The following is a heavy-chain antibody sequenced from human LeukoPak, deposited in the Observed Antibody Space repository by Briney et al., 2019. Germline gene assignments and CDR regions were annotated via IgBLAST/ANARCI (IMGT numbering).Heavy chain of an antibody. J-gene: IGHJ3*02. D-gene: IGHD2-15*01. CDR3: AREAVSRAFDI. V-gene: IGHV4-30-4*08. Sequence: SQTLSLTCTVSGGSISSGDYYWSWIRQPPGKGLEWIGYIYYSGSTYYNPSLKSRVTISVDTSKNQFSLKLSSVTAGDTAVYYCAREAVSRAFDIWGQGTMVTVSS. CDR2: IYYSGST. CDR1: GGSISSGDYY.